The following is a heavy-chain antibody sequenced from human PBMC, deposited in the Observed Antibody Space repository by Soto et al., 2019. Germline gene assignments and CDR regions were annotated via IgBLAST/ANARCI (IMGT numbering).Heavy chain of an antibody. CDR1: FDSIVIYF. D-gene: IGHD2-2*01. CDR2: IYYSGST. V-gene: IGHV4-59*01. CDR3: ARLYCSSTSCYVDY. J-gene: IGHJ4*02. Sequence: TLSLNLAVTFDSIVIYFCRWIASPPGKGLEWIGYIYYSGSTNYNPSLKSRVTISVDTSKNQFSLKLSSVTAADTAVYYCARLYCSSTSCYVDYWGQGTLVTVS.